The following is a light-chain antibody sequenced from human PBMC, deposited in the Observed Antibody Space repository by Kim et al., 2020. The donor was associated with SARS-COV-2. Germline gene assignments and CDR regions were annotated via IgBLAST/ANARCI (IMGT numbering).Light chain of an antibody. CDR1: SLRSYY. V-gene: IGLV3-19*01. CDR3: NSRDSSGNHWV. CDR2: GKN. J-gene: IGLJ3*02. Sequence: ALGQTVRSTCQGDSLRSYYASWYQQKPGQAPVLVIYGKNNRPSGITDRFSGSSSGNTASLTITGAQAEDEADYYCNSRDSSGNHWVFGGGTKVTVL.